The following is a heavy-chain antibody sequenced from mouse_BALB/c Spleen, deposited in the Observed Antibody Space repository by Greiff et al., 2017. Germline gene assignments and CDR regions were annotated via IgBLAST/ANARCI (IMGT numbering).Heavy chain of an antibody. CDR3: ARCDTTATGAMDD. J-gene: IGHJ4*01. V-gene: IGHV5-17*02. Sequence: EVKLVESGGGLVQPGGSRKLSCAASGFTFSSFGMHWVRQAPEKGLEWVAYISSGSSTIYYADTVKGRFTISRDNPKNTLFLQMTSLRSEDTAMYYCARCDTTATGAMDDWGQGTSVTVSS. D-gene: IGHD1-2*01. CDR1: GFTFSSFG. CDR2: ISSGSSTI.